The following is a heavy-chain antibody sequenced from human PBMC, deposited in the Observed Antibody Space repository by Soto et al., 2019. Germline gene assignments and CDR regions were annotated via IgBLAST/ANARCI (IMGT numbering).Heavy chain of an antibody. CDR2: IIPIFGTA. J-gene: IGHJ5*02. CDR1: GGTFSSYA. CDR3: ASSGYDILTGYYSGFDP. D-gene: IGHD3-9*01. V-gene: IGHV1-69*01. Sequence: QVQLVQSGAAVKKPGSSVKVSCKASGGTFSSYAIRWVRQAPGQGLEWMGGIIPIFGTANYAQKFQGRVTITADESTSTAYMELSSLRSEDTAVYYCASSGYDILTGYYSGFDPWGQGTLVTVSS.